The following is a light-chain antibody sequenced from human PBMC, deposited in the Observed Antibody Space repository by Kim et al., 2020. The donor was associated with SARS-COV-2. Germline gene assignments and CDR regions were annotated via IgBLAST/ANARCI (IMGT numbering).Light chain of an antibody. CDR1: KFGNIY. Sequence: SVSQGQTASSTGSGNKFGNIYAFWYQQRPGHSPVLVIYQDSKRPSGIPERFSGSNSGSTATLTVSGTQTMDEADYYCQAWGSSIVVFGGGTQLTVL. CDR2: QDS. CDR3: QAWGSSIVV. V-gene: IGLV3-1*01. J-gene: IGLJ2*01.